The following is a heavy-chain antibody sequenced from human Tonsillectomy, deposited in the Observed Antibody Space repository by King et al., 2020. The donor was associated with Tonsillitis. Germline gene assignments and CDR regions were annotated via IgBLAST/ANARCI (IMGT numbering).Heavy chain of an antibody. CDR3: AREVKVGHSSGNSCLSYYYGMDV. CDR2: INPSGGST. D-gene: IGHD3-22*01. J-gene: IGHJ6*02. CDR1: GYTFTTYY. V-gene: IGHV1-46*01. Sequence: QLVQSGAEVKKPGASVKVSCKASGYTFTTYYMHWVRQAPGQGLEWMGIINPSGGSTTYAQKFQGRVTMTRDTSTSTVYMELSSLRSEDTAVYYCAREVKVGHSSGNSCLSYYYGMDVWGQGTTVTFSS.